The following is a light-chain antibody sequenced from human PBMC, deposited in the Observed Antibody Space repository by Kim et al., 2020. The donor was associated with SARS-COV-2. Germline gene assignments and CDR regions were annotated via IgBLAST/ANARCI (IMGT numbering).Light chain of an antibody. V-gene: IGLV1-44*01. Sequence: ELTQPPSASGTPGQRVTVSCSGSSSNIGSNTVNWYRQLPGTAPKLLIDRNNQRHSGVPDRFSGSKSGTSASLAISGLQSEDEAEYYCATWDDSLNGPVFGGGTQLTVL. CDR2: RNN. J-gene: IGLJ3*02. CDR1: SSNIGSNT. CDR3: ATWDDSLNGPV.